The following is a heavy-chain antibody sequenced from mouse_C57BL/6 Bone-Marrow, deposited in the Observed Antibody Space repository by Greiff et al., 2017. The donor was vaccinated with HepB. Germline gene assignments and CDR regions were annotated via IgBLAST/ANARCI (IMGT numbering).Heavy chain of an antibody. D-gene: IGHD1-1*01. J-gene: IGHJ1*03. V-gene: IGHV14-4*01. CDR1: GFNIKDDY. Sequence: EVQLQQSGAELVRPGASVKLSCTASGFNIKDDYMHWVKQRPEQGLEWIGWIDPENGDTEYASKFQGKATIPADTSSNTAYLQLSSLTSEDTAVYYCTTEGYYYGGYFDVWGTGTTVAVSS. CDR2: IDPENGDT. CDR3: TTEGYYYGGYFDV.